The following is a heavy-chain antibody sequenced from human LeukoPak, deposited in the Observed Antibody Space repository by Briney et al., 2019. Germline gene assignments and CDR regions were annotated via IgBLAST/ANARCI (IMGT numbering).Heavy chain of an antibody. CDR3: AKLKWELRGYFDY. D-gene: IGHD1-26*01. Sequence: PGASLRLSCAASGFTFSGYAMSWVRQAPGKGLEWVSAISGSGGSTYFADSVKGRFTISRDNSKNTLYLQMNSLRAEDTAVYYCAKLKWELRGYFDYWGQGTLVTVSS. CDR2: ISGSGGST. CDR1: GFTFSGYA. V-gene: IGHV3-23*01. J-gene: IGHJ4*02.